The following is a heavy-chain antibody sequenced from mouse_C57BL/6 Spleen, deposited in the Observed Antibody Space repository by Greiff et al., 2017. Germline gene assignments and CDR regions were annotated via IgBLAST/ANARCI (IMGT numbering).Heavy chain of an antibody. CDR1: GYTFTSYW. D-gene: IGHD1-1*01. V-gene: IGHV1-64*01. Sequence: QVQLQQPGAELVKPGASVKLSCKASGYTFTSYWMHWVKQRPGQGLEWIGMIHPNSGSTNYNEKFKSKATLTVDKSYSTAYMQLSSLTSEDSAVYYCASSDYYGSSHAMDYWGQGTSVTVSS. CDR3: ASSDYYGSSHAMDY. J-gene: IGHJ4*01. CDR2: IHPNSGST.